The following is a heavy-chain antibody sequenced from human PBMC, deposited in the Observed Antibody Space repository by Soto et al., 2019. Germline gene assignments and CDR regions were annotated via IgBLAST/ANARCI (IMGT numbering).Heavy chain of an antibody. CDR3: ARCLPSCSGGSCLFYY. D-gene: IGHD2-15*01. CDR2: IYYSGST. V-gene: IGHV4-31*03. CDR1: GGSISSGGYY. J-gene: IGHJ4*02. Sequence: QVQLQESGPGLVKPSQPLSLNCTFSGGSISSGGYYWSWIRKHQGKGLEWIGYIYYSGSTYYNPSLNSRVTISVDTSQNQLSLKLSSVTAADTAVYYCARCLPSCSGGSCLFYYWGQVTMVTVSS.